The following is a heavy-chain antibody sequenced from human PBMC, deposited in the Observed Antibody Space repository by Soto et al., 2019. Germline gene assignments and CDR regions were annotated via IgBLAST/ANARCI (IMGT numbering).Heavy chain of an antibody. CDR2: IYHSGST. V-gene: IGHV4-39*01. Sequence: SETLSLTCTVSGGSISSSSYFWSWIRQPPGKGLEWIGSIYHSGSTSDNPSLRSRVTISVDTSKNQFSLKLSSVTAADTAVYFCARHAGYSSGRRWFDPWGQGTLVTVSS. CDR3: ARHAGYSSGRRWFDP. D-gene: IGHD3-22*01. J-gene: IGHJ5*02. CDR1: GGSISSSSYF.